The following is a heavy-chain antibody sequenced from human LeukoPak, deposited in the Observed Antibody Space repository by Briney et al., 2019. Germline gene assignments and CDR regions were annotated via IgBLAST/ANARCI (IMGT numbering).Heavy chain of an antibody. CDR2: INTNTGNP. D-gene: IGHD3-3*01. V-gene: IGHV7-4-1*02. J-gene: IGHJ2*01. CDR3: ARINRFLEWLEQYWYFDL. Sequence: ASVKVSCKASGYTFTSYAMNWVRQAPGQGLEWMGWINTNTGNPTYAQGFTGRFVFSLDTSVSTAYLQISSLKAEDTAVYYCARINRFLEWLEQYWYFDLWGRGTLVTVSS. CDR1: GYTFTSYA.